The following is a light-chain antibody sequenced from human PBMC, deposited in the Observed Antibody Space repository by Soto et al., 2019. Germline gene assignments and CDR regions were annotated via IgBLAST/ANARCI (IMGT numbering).Light chain of an antibody. CDR1: QSVSNF. J-gene: IGKJ1*01. CDR3: QQYNNWPWT. Sequence: EIVLTQSPAALSFAPGERAALSCRASQSVSNFLAWYQQIPGQAPSLLIYDASKRATGIPARFSGSGSGTEFTLTISSLQSEDFAVYYCQQYNNWPWTFGQGTKVDIK. V-gene: IGKV3-11*01. CDR2: DAS.